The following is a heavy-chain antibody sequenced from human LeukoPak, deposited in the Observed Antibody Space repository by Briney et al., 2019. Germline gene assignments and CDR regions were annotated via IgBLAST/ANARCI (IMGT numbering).Heavy chain of an antibody. D-gene: IGHD5-18*01. CDR2: INSDGSST. Sequence: GGSLRFSGAGSGFTFSSYWMHWVRQAPGKGLVGVSRINSDGSSTSYADSVKGRFTISRDNAKNTLYLQMNSLRAEDTAVYYCAREGGGYSYGFIDYWGQGTLVTVSS. CDR3: AREGGGYSYGFIDY. V-gene: IGHV3-74*01. CDR1: GFTFSSYW. J-gene: IGHJ4*02.